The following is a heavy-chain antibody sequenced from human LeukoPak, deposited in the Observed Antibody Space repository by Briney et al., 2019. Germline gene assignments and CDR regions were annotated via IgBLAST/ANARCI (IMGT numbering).Heavy chain of an antibody. D-gene: IGHD6-13*01. CDR2: IRGGSSDI. V-gene: IGHV3-21*05. CDR1: GFTFSSFS. CDR3: LGSNIAAV. Sequence: GGSLRLSCATSGFTFSSFSMNWVRQAPGKGLEWVSYIRGGSSDIHYADSVKGRFTISRDDAKNSLYLQMNSLRAEDTADYYCLGSNIAAVWGQGTLVTVSS. J-gene: IGHJ4*02.